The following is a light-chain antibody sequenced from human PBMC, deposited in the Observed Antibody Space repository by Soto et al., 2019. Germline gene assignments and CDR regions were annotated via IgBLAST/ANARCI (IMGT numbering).Light chain of an antibody. CDR1: QSVGRY. CDR2: GAS. CDR3: QQYGSSPPIT. Sequence: EIVLTQSPGTLSFSPGERATLSGRAGQSVGRYLAWYKQKPGQTPRLLIYGASNRATGVPDRFSGSGSGTDFTLTISRLEPEDFAVYYCQQYGSSPPITFGQGTRLEIK. V-gene: IGKV3-20*01. J-gene: IGKJ5*01.